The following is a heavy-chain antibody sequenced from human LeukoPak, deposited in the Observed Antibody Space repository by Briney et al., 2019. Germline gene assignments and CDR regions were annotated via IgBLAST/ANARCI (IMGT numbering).Heavy chain of an antibody. V-gene: IGHV1-18*01. CDR3: ARDCSGGTCYTSY. Sequence: ASVKVSCKASGHTFTSYGISWVRQAPGQGLEWMGWISAYNGNTNFAQKLQGRVTMTTDTSTSTAYMELRSLRSDDTAVYYCARDCSGGTCYTSYWGQGTLVIVSS. CDR1: GHTFTSYG. CDR2: ISAYNGNT. D-gene: IGHD2-15*01. J-gene: IGHJ4*02.